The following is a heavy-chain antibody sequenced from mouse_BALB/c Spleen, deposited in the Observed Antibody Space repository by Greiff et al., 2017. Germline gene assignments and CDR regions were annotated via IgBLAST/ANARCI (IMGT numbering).Heavy chain of an antibody. Sequence: QVQLKESGPGLVAPSQSLSITCTVSGFSLTGYGVNWVRQPPGKGLEWLGMIWGDGSTDYNSALKSRLSISKDNSKSQVFFKMNSLQANDTAIYYCARKGDFDYWGQGTTLTVSS. CDR1: GFSLTGYG. V-gene: IGHV2-6-7*01. CDR3: ARKGDFDY. CDR2: IWGDGST. J-gene: IGHJ2*01.